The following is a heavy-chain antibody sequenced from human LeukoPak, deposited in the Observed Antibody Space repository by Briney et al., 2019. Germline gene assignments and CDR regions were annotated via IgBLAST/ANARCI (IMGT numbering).Heavy chain of an antibody. CDR1: GGVISTHY. CDR3: ARHWSGYTYAGKYYFYGMDV. CDR2: IYYTGST. D-gene: IGHD5-18*01. V-gene: IGHV4-59*08. Sequence: KTSETLSLTCTVSGGVISTHYWSWIRQPPGKGLEWIGYIYYTGSTNYNPSLKSRVTISVDTSKNQISLKLSSVTATDTAVYYCARHWSGYTYAGKYYFYGMDVWGQGTTVTVSS. J-gene: IGHJ6*02.